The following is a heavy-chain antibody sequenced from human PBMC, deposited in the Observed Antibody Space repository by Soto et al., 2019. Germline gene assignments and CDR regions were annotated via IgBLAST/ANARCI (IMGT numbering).Heavy chain of an antibody. CDR1: GGTFSSYT. CDR3: ARDEFRGYGSGGSCPAEYFQH. J-gene: IGHJ1*01. D-gene: IGHD2-15*01. Sequence: QVQLVQSGAEVKKPGSSVKVSCKASGGTFSSYTISWVRQAPGQGLEWMGRIIPILGIANYAQKFQGRVTITADKSTSTAYMGLSSLRSEDTAVYYCARDEFRGYGSGGSCPAEYFQHWGQGTLVPVSS. V-gene: IGHV1-69*08. CDR2: IIPILGIA.